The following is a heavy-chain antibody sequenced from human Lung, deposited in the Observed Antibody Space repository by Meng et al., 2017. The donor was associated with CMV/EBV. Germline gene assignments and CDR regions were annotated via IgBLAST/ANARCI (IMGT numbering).Heavy chain of an antibody. CDR3: ARSGACYGGRCQISDY. J-gene: IGHJ4*02. D-gene: IGHD2-15*01. Sequence: ASVXVSXKASGYTFKSYGISWVRQAPRQGLEWMGWISAYNGNTNYAQKLPGRVTMTRDTSTSTAYMELRSLRSDDTAVYYCARSGACYGGRCQISDYWGQGTLVTVSS. CDR2: ISAYNGNT. CDR1: GYTFKSYG. V-gene: IGHV1-18*01.